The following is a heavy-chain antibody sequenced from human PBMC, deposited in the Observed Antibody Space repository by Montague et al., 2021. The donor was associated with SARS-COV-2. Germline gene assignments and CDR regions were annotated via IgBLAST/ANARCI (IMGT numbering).Heavy chain of an antibody. CDR1: GGSFSGYY. Sequence: SETLSLTCAVYGGSFSGYYWSWIRQPPGKGLEWIGEIYHSVSTNYNQSPTSRVTISVDTSQNQFSLKLCSVTAADTAVYYCARGSGCSGGSCYSAWEPYYYYGMDDWGQGTTVTVSS. CDR2: IYHSVST. V-gene: IGHV4-34*01. D-gene: IGHD2-15*01. J-gene: IGHJ6*02. CDR3: ARGSGCSGGSCYSAWEPYYYYGMDD.